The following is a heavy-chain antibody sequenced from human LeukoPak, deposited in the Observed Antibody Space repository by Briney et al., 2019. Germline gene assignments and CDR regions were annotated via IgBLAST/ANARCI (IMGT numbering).Heavy chain of an antibody. V-gene: IGHV4-31*03. CDR2: IYYSGST. CDR3: ARGGSSSWLDY. D-gene: IGHD6-13*01. Sequence: SETLSLTCTVSGGSISSGGYYWSWIRQHPGKGLEWIGYIYYSGSTYYNPSLKSRVTISVDTSKNQFSLKLSSVTAADAAVYYCARGGSSSWLDYGAREPWSPSPQ. J-gene: IGHJ4*02. CDR1: GGSISSGGYY.